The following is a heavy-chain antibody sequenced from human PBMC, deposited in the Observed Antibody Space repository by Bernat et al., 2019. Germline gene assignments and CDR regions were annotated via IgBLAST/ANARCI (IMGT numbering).Heavy chain of an antibody. J-gene: IGHJ4*02. V-gene: IGHV3-43*01. Sequence: EVQLVESGGVVVQPGGSLRLSCAASGFTFDDYTMHWVRQAPGKGLEWVSLISWDGGSTYYADSVNGRFTISRDNSKNSLYLQMNSLRTEDTALYYCAKDIGEFRGYNSDSGFDYWGQGTLVTVSS. CDR1: GFTFDDYT. CDR2: ISWDGGST. D-gene: IGHD5-24*01. CDR3: AKDIGEFRGYNSDSGFDY.